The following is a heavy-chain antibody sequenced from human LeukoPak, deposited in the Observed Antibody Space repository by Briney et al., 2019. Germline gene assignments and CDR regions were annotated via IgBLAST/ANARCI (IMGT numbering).Heavy chain of an antibody. J-gene: IGHJ4*02. CDR1: GYSISSGYY. CDR3: ARHGFGWAY. Sequence: SGTLSLTCAVSGYSISSGYYWGWIRPPPGKGLEWSGSIYHSGSTYYNPSLKSRVTISVDTSKNQFSLKLSSVTAADTAVYYCARHGFGWAYWGQGTLVTVSS. V-gene: IGHV4-38-2*01. CDR2: IYHSGST. D-gene: IGHD3-3*01.